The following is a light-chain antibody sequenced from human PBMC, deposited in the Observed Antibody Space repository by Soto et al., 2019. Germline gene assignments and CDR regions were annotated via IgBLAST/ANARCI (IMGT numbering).Light chain of an antibody. Sequence: DIQMTQSPSSLSASVGGRVTIICQASHDINNYLNWYQQKPGKAPKLLIYDSSNLEIGVPSRFSGSGYGTRFSFTISSLQPEDIATYYCQQFDNIPFTFGQATRLEIK. J-gene: IGKJ5*01. CDR2: DSS. CDR3: QQFDNIPFT. CDR1: HDINNY. V-gene: IGKV1-33*01.